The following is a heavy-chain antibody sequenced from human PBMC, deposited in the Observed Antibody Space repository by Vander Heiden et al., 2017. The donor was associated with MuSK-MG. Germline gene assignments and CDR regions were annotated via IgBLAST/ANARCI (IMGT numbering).Heavy chain of an antibody. J-gene: IGHJ4*02. CDR1: GFHFGSHG. V-gene: IGHV3-30*02. CDR2: IRYDGSNK. D-gene: IGHD3-3*01. CDR3: AKEESEQCWEWLPTLDY. Sequence: QVQLVESGGGVVKPGGSLGLHWAAYGFHFGSHGMHWVRQAPGKGLEWVAFIRYDGSNKYYEDSVKGRVTISRDNSKNTLYLQMNSLRAEDTAVYYCAKEESEQCWEWLPTLDYWGQGTLVTVSS.